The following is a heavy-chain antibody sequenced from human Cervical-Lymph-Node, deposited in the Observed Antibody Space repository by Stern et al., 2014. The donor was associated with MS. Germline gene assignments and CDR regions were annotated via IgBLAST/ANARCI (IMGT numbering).Heavy chain of an antibody. D-gene: IGHD4-23*01. CDR2: ISSGGSYI. V-gene: IGHV3-21*01. CDR3: ARGRGGNYRYYFDY. J-gene: IGHJ4*02. CDR1: GFTFSSYS. Sequence: VQLMQSGGGLVKPGGSLRLSCAASGFTFSSYSMNWVRQAPGKGLEWVASISSGGSYIYYADSLQGRFTISRDNAKNSLYLQMNSLRAEDTAVYYCARGRGGNYRYYFDYWGQGTLVTVSS.